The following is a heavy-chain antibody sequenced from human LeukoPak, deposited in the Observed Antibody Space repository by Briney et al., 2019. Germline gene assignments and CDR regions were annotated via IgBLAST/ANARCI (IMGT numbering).Heavy chain of an antibody. CDR2: ISGSGGST. Sequence: GGSLRLSCAASGFTFRSYAMSWVRQAPGKGLEWVSAISGSGGSTYYADSVKGRFTISRDNPKNTLYLQMNSLRAEDTAVYYCAKDLRYYDSSGYYWGQGTLVTVSS. D-gene: IGHD3-22*01. J-gene: IGHJ4*02. V-gene: IGHV3-23*01. CDR1: GFTFRSYA. CDR3: AKDLRYYDSSGYY.